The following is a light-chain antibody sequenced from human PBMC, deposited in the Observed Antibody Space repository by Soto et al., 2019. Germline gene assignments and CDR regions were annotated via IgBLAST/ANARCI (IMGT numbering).Light chain of an antibody. V-gene: IGLV2-14*01. J-gene: IGLJ2*01. CDR1: SSDVGGYNY. CDR3: SSYTSRSLVV. CDR2: DVS. Sequence: QSALTQPASVSGSPGQSITISCTGTSSDVGGYNYVSWYQQHPGKAPKLMIYDVSNRPSGVSNRFSGSKSGNTASLTISGLQAEDEADYYCSSYTSRSLVVFVGGTKLTVL.